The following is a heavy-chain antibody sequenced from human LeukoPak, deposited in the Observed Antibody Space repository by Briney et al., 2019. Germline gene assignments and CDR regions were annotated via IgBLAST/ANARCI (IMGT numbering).Heavy chain of an antibody. CDR3: AKDLRGQWAIDH. J-gene: IGHJ4*02. Sequence: GGSLRLSCEASGFSFSDNGMPWVRQAPGKGLEWVADISHNGHDEYYADSVKGRFTISRDHSKNTVDLQLNSLREEDTAVYYXAKDLRGQWAIDHWGQGILVTVSS. CDR2: ISHNGHDE. V-gene: IGHV3-30*18. D-gene: IGHD6-19*01. CDR1: GFSFSDNG.